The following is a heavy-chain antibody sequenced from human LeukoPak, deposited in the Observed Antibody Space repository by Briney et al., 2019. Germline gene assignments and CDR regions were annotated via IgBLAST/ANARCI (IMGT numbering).Heavy chain of an antibody. CDR1: GFTFNTYA. Sequence: GGSLRLSCAASGFTFNTYAMHWVRQAPGKGLEWVALIWHDGSHKFYSDSVRGQFTISRDNSKNTVSLQMNNLRPEDTAVYYCAIEIFASGSYPDFWGQGTLVTVSS. V-gene: IGHV3-33*01. CDR2: IWHDGSHK. J-gene: IGHJ4*02. D-gene: IGHD3-10*01. CDR3: AIEIFASGSYPDF.